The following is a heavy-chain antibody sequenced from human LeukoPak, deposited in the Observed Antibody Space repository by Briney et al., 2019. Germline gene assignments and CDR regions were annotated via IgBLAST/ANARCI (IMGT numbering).Heavy chain of an antibody. J-gene: IGHJ1*01. CDR2: IYYSGST. V-gene: IGHV4-59*08. Sequence: PSETLSLTCTVSGGSISSYYWSWIRQPPGKGLEWIGYIYYSGSTNYNPSLKSRVTISVDTSKNQFSLKLSSVTAADTAVYYCARHESSSWYRGFGFEYFQHWGQGTLVTVSS. CDR1: GGSISSYY. D-gene: IGHD6-13*01. CDR3: ARHESSSWYRGFGFEYFQH.